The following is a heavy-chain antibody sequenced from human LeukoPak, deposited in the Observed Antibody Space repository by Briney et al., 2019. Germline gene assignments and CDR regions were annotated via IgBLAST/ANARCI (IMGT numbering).Heavy chain of an antibody. D-gene: IGHD3-3*01. J-gene: IGHJ6*02. CDR2: IYYSGST. CDR3: ARGITIRYYYYGMDV. Sequence: KPSETLSLTCTVSGGSISSYYWSWIRQPPGKGLEWIGYIYYSGSTNYNPSLKSRVTISVDTSKNQFSLKLSSVTAADTAVYYCARGITIRYYYYGMDVWGQGTTVTVSS. CDR1: GGSISSYY. V-gene: IGHV4-59*01.